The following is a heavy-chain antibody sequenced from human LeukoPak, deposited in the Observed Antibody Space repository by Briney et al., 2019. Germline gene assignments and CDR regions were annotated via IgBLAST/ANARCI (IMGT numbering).Heavy chain of an antibody. J-gene: IGHJ4*02. CDR1: GGSISSYY. V-gene: IGHV4-4*07. D-gene: IGHD3-3*01. CDR3: ARRITIFGVVITAHFDY. Sequence: SETLSLTCTVSGGSISSYYWSWIRQPPGKGLEWIGRIYTSGSTNYNPSLKSRVTMSVDTSKNQFSLKLSSVTAADTAVYYCARRITIFGVVITAHFDYWGQGTLVTVSS. CDR2: IYTSGST.